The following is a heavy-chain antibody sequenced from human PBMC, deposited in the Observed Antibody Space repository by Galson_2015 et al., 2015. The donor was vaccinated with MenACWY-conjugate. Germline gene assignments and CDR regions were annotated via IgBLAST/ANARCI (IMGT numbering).Heavy chain of an antibody. D-gene: IGHD1-26*01. CDR3: ARRYSGSYGQQTLDY. V-gene: IGHV5-51*01. J-gene: IGHJ4*02. CDR2: IYPGDSDT. Sequence: QSGAEVKKPGESPKISCKGSGYSFTSYWIGWVRQMPGKGLEWMGIIYPGDSDTRYSPSFQGQVTISADKSISTAYLQWSSLKASDTAMYYCARRYSGSYGQQTLDYWGQGTLVTVSS. CDR1: GYSFTSYW.